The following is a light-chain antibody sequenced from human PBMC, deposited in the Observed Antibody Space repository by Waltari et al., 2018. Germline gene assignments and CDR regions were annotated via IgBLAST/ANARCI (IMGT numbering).Light chain of an antibody. CDR3: QQYHSSPGSGT. CDR2: RAS. Sequence: EIVLTQSPGTLSLSPGARATLSCRASQRVSSNYLAWYQQKPGQAPRLLIYRASSRATGIPDRVSGSGSGTDFTLTISRLEPEDFAVYYCQQYHSSPGSGTFGPGTKVDIK. V-gene: IGKV3-20*01. J-gene: IGKJ3*01. CDR1: QRVSSNY.